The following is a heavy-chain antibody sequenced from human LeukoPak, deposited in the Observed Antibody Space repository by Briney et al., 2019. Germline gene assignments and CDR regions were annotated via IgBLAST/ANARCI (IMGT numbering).Heavy chain of an antibody. V-gene: IGHV3-23*01. CDR2: IIASVIIP. J-gene: IGHJ4*02. Sequence: GGSLRLSCAASGFTFSSYAMSWVRQAPGKGLEWFSSIIASVIIPYYAHSVKGRFTISTDNSNNTLFLQINSLRAEDTSVYYCAKDRAQQLVLDFWGQGTLVTVSS. CDR3: AKDRAQQLVLDF. CDR1: GFTFSSYA. D-gene: IGHD6-13*01.